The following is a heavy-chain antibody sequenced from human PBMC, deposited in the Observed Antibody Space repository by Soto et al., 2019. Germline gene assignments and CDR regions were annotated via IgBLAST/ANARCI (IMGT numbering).Heavy chain of an antibody. J-gene: IGHJ6*02. D-gene: IGHD3-22*01. Sequence: QVQLVQSGGEVKKPGASVKVSCKASGYTFTTYDLSWVRQAPGQGLEWMGWISAYNGNTNYAQNLQGRVTMTTDTSTSTAYMDLRSLRSDDRAVYYCARVIGYYYHMDVWGQGTTVTVSS. CDR3: ARVIGYYYHMDV. CDR2: ISAYNGNT. CDR1: GYTFTTYD. V-gene: IGHV1-18*01.